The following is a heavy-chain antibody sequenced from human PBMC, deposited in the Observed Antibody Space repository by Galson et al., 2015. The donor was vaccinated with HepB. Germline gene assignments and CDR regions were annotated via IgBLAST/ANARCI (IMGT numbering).Heavy chain of an antibody. Sequence: SLRLSCAASGHSFYSSYVNWVRQAPGQGLEWVVLIYISSRCTNHAAFVRGRFTISWDTSKNTVYLQMSRLRADDTAMYYCAQLGTGYWGRGTLVTVSS. CDR3: AQLGTGY. CDR2: IYISSRCT. D-gene: IGHD7-27*01. CDR1: GHSFYSSY. V-gene: IGHV3-53*01. J-gene: IGHJ4*02.